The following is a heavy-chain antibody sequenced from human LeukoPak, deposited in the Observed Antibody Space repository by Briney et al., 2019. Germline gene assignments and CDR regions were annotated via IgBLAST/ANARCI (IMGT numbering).Heavy chain of an antibody. CDR3: TTDYGDYQSYYFDY. CDR2: IKSKTDGGTT. Sequence: GGSLRLSCAASGFTFSNAWMSWVRQAPGKGLEWVGRIKSKTDGGTTDYAAPVKGRFTISGDDSKNTLYLQMNSLKTEDTAVYYCTTDYGDYQSYYFDYWGQGTLVTVSS. V-gene: IGHV3-15*01. D-gene: IGHD4-17*01. CDR1: GFTFSNAW. J-gene: IGHJ4*02.